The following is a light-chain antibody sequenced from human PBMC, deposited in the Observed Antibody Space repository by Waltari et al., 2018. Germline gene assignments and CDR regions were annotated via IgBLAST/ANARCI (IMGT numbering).Light chain of an antibody. V-gene: IGKV1-39*01. CDR2: TAS. CDR1: PNISSY. Sequence: DIQMTPSPSSLSPSLGDRVSITCRASPNISSYLNWYQQKPGKAPKLLIYTASSLQSGVPYRFRGSGSGTDFTLTISSLQAEDVAVYYCQQDYSTPQTFGGGTKVEIK. CDR3: QQDYSTPQT. J-gene: IGKJ4*01.